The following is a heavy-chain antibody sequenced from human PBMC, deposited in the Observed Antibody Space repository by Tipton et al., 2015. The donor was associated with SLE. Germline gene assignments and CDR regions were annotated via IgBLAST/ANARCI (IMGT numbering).Heavy chain of an antibody. D-gene: IGHD5-24*01. CDR1: GGSFRGYY. CDR3: ASPMAGY. CDR2: INHSGST. Sequence: TLSLTCAVYGGSFRGYYWSWIRQPPGKGLEWIGEINHSGSTNHNPSLKRRVTISVDTSKNQFSLKLSSVTAADTAVYYCASPMAGYWGQGTLVTVSS. V-gene: IGHV4-34*01. J-gene: IGHJ4*02.